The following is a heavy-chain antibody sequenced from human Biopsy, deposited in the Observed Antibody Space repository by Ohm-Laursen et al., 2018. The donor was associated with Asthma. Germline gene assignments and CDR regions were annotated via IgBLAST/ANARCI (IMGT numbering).Heavy chain of an antibody. CDR2: ISKDASTQ. V-gene: IGHV3-30*01. Sequence: SLRLSCAALGFSFSNFAIHWVRQAPGKGLEWVGVISKDASTQDYADSVKGRFTMARDNSKNTLDLQMNSLREEDTAVNYCVRDGTDDAFDIWGQGTVVSVSS. CDR1: GFSFSNFA. J-gene: IGHJ3*02. D-gene: IGHD1-1*01. CDR3: VRDGTDDAFDI.